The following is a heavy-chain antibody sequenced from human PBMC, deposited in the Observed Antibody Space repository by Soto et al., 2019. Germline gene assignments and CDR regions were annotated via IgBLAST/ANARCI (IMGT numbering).Heavy chain of an antibody. D-gene: IGHD2-15*01. CDR2: INSDGSST. V-gene: IGHV3-74*01. Sequence: EVQLVESGGGLVQPGGSLRLSCAASGFTFSSYWMHWVRQAPGKGLVWVSRINSDGSSTSYAGSVKGRFTISRDNAKNTLYLQMNSLRAEHTAVYYCVITSLVVAAATGEDYWGQGTVVTVSS. CDR3: VITSLVVAAATGEDY. CDR1: GFTFSSYW. J-gene: IGHJ4*02.